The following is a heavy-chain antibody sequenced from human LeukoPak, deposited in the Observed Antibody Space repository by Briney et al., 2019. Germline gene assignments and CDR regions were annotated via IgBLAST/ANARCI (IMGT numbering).Heavy chain of an antibody. CDR1: GYTFTSYG. CDR2: IIPIFGTA. D-gene: IGHD3-10*01. J-gene: IGHJ5*02. Sequence: ASVKVSCKASGYTFTSYGISWVRQAPGQGLEWMGGIIPIFGTANYAQKFQGRVTITTDESTSTAYMELSSLRSEDTAVYYCARGDYYGSGSYYPPLPNWFDPWGQGTLVTVSS. V-gene: IGHV1-69*05. CDR3: ARGDYYGSGSYYPPLPNWFDP.